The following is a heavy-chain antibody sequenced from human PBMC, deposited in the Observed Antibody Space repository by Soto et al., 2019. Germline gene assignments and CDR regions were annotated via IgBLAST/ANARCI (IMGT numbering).Heavy chain of an antibody. CDR3: AKGSIVVPKPIDY. V-gene: IGHV3-23*01. CDR1: GFTFSNYA. CDR2: ISGSAGST. J-gene: IGHJ4*02. Sequence: LRLSCAASGFTFSNYAMTWVRQAPGKGLEWVSTISGSAGSTYYADSVKGRFTISRDNSKNTLYLQMNSLRAEDTAVYYCAKGSIVVPKPIDYWGKGTLVTVSS. D-gene: IGHD2-15*01.